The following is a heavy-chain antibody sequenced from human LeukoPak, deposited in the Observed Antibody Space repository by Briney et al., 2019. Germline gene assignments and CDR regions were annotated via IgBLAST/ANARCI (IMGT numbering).Heavy chain of an antibody. V-gene: IGHV3-7*01. Sequence: GGSLRLSCAASGFTFSSYWMSWVRQAPEKGLEWVANIKQDGSEKYYVDSVKGRYTISRDNAKNSLYLQMNSLRAEDTAVYYCARVDYYYYYMDVWGKGTTVTVSS. CDR1: GFTFSSYW. CDR3: ARVDYYYYYMDV. J-gene: IGHJ6*03. CDR2: IKQDGSEK.